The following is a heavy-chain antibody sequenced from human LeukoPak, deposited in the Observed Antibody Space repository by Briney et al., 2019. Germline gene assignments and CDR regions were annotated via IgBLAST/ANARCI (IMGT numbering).Heavy chain of an antibody. D-gene: IGHD5-18*01. J-gene: IGHJ5*02. CDR1: GFTFSSYA. V-gene: IGHV3-30*04. Sequence: PGRSLRLSCAASGFTFSSYAMHWVRQAPGKGLEWVAVISYDGSNKKYADSVKGRFTISRVNSQKTLYLQMNSLRAEDAAVYYCAKDKRGPETVDTAGLDPWGQGTLVTVSS. CDR2: ISYDGSNK. CDR3: AKDKRGPETVDTAGLDP.